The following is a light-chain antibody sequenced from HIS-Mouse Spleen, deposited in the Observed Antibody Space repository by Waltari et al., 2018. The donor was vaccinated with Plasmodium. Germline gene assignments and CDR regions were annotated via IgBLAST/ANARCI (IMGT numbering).Light chain of an antibody. J-gene: IGKJ1*01. V-gene: IGKV3-20*01. CDR2: GAS. Sequence: EIVFPPSPGTLSLSPGERATLSCRASQSVSSSSLAWYQQKPGQAPRLLIYGASSRATGIPDRFSGSGSGTDFTLTISRLEPEDFAVYYCQQYGSSGTFGQGTKVEIK. CDR3: QQYGSSGT. CDR1: QSVSSSS.